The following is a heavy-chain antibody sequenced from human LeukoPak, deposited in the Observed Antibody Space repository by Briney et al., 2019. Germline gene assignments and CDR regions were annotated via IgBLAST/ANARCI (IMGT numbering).Heavy chain of an antibody. CDR1: GGTFSSYT. CDR3: ASRVWVLGFLEWF. V-gene: IGHV1-69*02. J-gene: IGHJ4*02. D-gene: IGHD3-3*01. Sequence: SVKVSCKASGGTFSSYTISWVRQAPGQGLEWMGRIIPILGIANYAQKFQGRVTITADKSTSTAYMELSSLRSEDTAVYYCASRVWVLGFLEWFWGQGTLVTVSS. CDR2: IIPILGIA.